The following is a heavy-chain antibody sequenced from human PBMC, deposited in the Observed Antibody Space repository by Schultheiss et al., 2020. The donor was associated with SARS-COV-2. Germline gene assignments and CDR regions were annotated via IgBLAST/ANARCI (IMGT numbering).Heavy chain of an antibody. J-gene: IGHJ6*02. Sequence: GGSLRLSCAASGFTFSSYGMHWVRQAPGKGLEWVAVISYDGSNKYYADSVKGRFTISRDNSKNTLYLQMNSLRAEDTAVYYCARGTGGWLSYYNGMDVWGQGTTVTVS. CDR2: ISYDGSNK. V-gene: IGHV3-30*03. D-gene: IGHD2-15*01. CDR1: GFTFSSYG. CDR3: ARGTGGWLSYYNGMDV.